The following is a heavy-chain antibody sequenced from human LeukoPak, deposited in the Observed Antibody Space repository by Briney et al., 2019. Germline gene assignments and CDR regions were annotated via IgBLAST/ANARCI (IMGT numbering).Heavy chain of an antibody. V-gene: IGHV3-23*01. J-gene: IGHJ4*02. Sequence: GGSLRLSCAVPGFTFSSYAMSWVRQAPGKGLEWVSAISGSGGSTYYADSVKGRFTISRDNSKNTLYLQMNSLRAEDTAVYYCAKGGILGYCSSTSCYLGYWGQGTLVTVSS. CDR1: GFTFSSYA. CDR2: ISGSGGST. D-gene: IGHD2-2*01. CDR3: AKGGILGYCSSTSCYLGY.